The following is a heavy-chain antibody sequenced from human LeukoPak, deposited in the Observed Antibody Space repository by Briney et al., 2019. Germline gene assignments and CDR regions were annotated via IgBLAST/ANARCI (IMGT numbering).Heavy chain of an antibody. D-gene: IGHD3-16*01. V-gene: IGHV4-61*02. J-gene: IGHJ4*02. Sequence: KTSQTLSLTCTVSAGSSSRGSYYGSCIRQPAGKGLEWIGRIYTSGSTNYNPSLKSRVTISVDTSKNQFSLKLSSVTAADTAVYYCARVGWGSAPYFDYWGQGTLVTVSS. CDR1: AGSSSRGSYY. CDR3: ARVGWGSAPYFDY. CDR2: IYTSGST.